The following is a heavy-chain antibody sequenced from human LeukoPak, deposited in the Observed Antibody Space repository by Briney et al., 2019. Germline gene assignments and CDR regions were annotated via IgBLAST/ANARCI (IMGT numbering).Heavy chain of an antibody. V-gene: IGHV4-39*01. CDR3: ARLLIAGATGGSAFDI. CDR2: IYYSGST. Sequence: PSETLSLTCTVSGGSISSSSYYWRWIRQPPGKGLEWIGSIYYSGSTYYNPSLKSRVTISVDTSKNQFSPKLRSVTAADTAVYYRARLLIAGATGGSAFDIWGQGTMVTVSS. D-gene: IGHD1-26*01. CDR1: GGSISSSSYY. J-gene: IGHJ3*02.